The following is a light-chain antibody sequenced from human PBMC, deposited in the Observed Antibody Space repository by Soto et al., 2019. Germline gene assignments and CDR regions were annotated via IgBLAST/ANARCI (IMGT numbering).Light chain of an antibody. J-gene: IGLJ3*02. Sequence: QSALTQPASVSGSPGQSITISCTGTSSDVGAYNYVSWYQQHPGKAPILMIYELTNRPSGVSNRFSDSKSGNTASLTISGLQTEDEADYYCSSFTRSNTWVFGGGTKLTVL. V-gene: IGLV2-14*03. CDR2: ELT. CDR3: SSFTRSNTWV. CDR1: SSDVGAYNY.